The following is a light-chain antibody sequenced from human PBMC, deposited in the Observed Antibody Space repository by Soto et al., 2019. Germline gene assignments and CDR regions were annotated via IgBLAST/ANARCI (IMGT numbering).Light chain of an antibody. CDR1: QSVSSY. V-gene: IGKV3-11*01. J-gene: IGKJ2*01. CDR2: DAS. Sequence: EIVLTQSPATLSLSPGERATLSCRASQSVSSYLAWYQQKPGQAPRLLIYDASNRATGIPARFSGSGSGTDFTLTISSLEPEDFAVYYCQQRSNWLGNTCGQGTKLEIK. CDR3: QQRSNWLGNT.